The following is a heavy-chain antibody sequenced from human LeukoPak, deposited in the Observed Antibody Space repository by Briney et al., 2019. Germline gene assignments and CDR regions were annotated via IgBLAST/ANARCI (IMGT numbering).Heavy chain of an antibody. D-gene: IGHD3-16*01. V-gene: IGHV3-7*03. CDR3: ARGGGLDV. CDR1: GFTFSSYW. J-gene: IGHJ6*02. CDR2: INHNGNVN. Sequence: GGSLRLSCAASGFTFSSYWMSWARQAPGKGLEWVASINHNGNVNYYVDSVKGRFTISRDNAKNSLYLQMSNLRAEDTALYFCARGGGLDVWGQGTTVTVSS.